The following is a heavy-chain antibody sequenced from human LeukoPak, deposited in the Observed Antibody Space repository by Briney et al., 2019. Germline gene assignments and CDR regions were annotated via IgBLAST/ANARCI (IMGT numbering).Heavy chain of an antibody. CDR2: IKQDGSEK. D-gene: IGHD3-10*01. Sequence: GGSLRLSCAASGFTFSSYSMNWVRQAPGKGLEWVANIKQDGSEKYYVDSVKGRFTISRDNAKNSLYLPMNSLRAEDTAVYYCARASNSEGDYYMVRRLSYYMDVWGKGTTVTISS. CDR3: ARASNSEGDYYMVRRLSYYMDV. J-gene: IGHJ6*03. V-gene: IGHV3-7*01. CDR1: GFTFSSYS.